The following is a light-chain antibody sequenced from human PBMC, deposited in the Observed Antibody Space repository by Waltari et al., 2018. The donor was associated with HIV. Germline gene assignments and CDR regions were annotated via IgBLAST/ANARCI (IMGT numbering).Light chain of an antibody. CDR2: GAS. CDR1: HIISSN. CDR3: QQYNNWPPLT. Sequence: EIVMTQSPATLSVSPGARATLSCSTSHIISSNLAFYQQKPSQPPRTLIYGASTMATGIPARFSGSGSGTEFTLTISSLQSEDFAVYYCQQYNNWPPLTFGGGTKVEIK. J-gene: IGKJ4*01. V-gene: IGKV3-15*01.